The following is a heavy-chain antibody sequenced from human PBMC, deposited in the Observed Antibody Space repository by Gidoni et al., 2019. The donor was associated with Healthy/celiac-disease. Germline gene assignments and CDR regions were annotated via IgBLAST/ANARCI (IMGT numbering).Heavy chain of an antibody. J-gene: IGHJ6*02. CDR1: GFPFDDYA. CDR3: TRSSSSTYYYGMDV. V-gene: IGHV3-9*01. D-gene: IGHD6-6*01. Sequence: EVQLVESGGGLVQPGRSLRLSCAASGFPFDDYAMHWVRQAPGKGLEWVSGISWNSGSIGYADSVKGRFTISRDNAKNSLYLQMNSLRAEDTALYYCTRSSSSTYYYGMDVWGQGTTVTVSS. CDR2: ISWNSGSI.